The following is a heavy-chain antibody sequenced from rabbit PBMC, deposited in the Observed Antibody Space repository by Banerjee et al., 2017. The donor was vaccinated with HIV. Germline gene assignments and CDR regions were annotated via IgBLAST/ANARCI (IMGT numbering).Heavy chain of an antibody. J-gene: IGHJ4*01. V-gene: IGHV1S40*01. D-gene: IGHD6-1*01. Sequence: QSLEESGGDLVKPGASLTLTCKASGIDVSSSYDMCWVRQAPGKGLEWIGCIYGGSGSTYYASWAKGRFTISKTSSTTVTLQMTSLTAADTATYFCARDTDGYGGYPMWGP. CDR1: GIDVSSSYD. CDR2: IYGGSGST. CDR3: ARDTDGYGGYPM.